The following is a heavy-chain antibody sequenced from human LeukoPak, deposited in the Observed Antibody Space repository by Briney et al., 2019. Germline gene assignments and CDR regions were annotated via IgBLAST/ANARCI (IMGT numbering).Heavy chain of an antibody. Sequence: PGGSLRLSCAASGFTFSSYWMHWVRQAPGKGLVWVSRSNSDGSSTSYADSVKGRFTISRDNAKNTLYLQMNSLRAEDTAVYYCARGYRRDGYTLYYFDYWGQGTLVTVSS. CDR3: ARGYRRDGYTLYYFDY. J-gene: IGHJ4*02. CDR2: SNSDGSST. V-gene: IGHV3-74*01. D-gene: IGHD5-24*01. CDR1: GFTFSSYW.